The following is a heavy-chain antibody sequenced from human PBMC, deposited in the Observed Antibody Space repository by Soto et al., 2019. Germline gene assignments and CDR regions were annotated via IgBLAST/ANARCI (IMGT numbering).Heavy chain of an antibody. V-gene: IGHV1-3*01. CDR2: INAGNGNT. J-gene: IGHJ5*02. CDR1: GYTFTSYA. D-gene: IGHD2-15*01. CDR3: ARAFHPCSGGSCYVLADWFDP. Sequence: ASVKVSCKASGYTFTSYAMHWVRQAPGQRLEWMGWINAGNGNTKYSQKFQGRVTITRDTSASTAYMELSSLRSEDTAVYYCARAFHPCSGGSCYVLADWFDPWGQGTLVTVSS.